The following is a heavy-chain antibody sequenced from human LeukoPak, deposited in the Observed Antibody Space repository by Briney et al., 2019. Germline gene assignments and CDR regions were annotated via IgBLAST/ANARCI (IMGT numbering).Heavy chain of an antibody. CDR2: IDDTGGNT. J-gene: IGHJ4*02. CDR1: GFTFSTYG. V-gene: IGHV3-23*01. Sequence: GGSLRLSCVVPGFTFSTYGMSWVRQAPGKGLEWVAGIDDTGGNTYYVDSVKGRFTISRDNSKTTLYLRMSSLRAEDTAVYYCSKASYYVLPPFDSWGQGTWSPSPQ. D-gene: IGHD3-10*02. CDR3: SKASYYVLPPFDS.